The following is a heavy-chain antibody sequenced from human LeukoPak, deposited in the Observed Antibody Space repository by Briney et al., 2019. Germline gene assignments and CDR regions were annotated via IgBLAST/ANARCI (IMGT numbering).Heavy chain of an antibody. CDR3: AKDSDIVVVPAAHHDY. CDR1: GLTFSSYA. D-gene: IGHD2-2*01. J-gene: IGHJ4*02. Sequence: GGSLRLSCAASGLTFSSYAMSWVRQAPGKGLEWVSAISGSGGSTYYADSVKGRFTISRDNSKNTLYLQMNSLRAEDTAVYYCAKDSDIVVVPAAHHDYWGQGTLVTVSS. V-gene: IGHV3-23*01. CDR2: ISGSGGST.